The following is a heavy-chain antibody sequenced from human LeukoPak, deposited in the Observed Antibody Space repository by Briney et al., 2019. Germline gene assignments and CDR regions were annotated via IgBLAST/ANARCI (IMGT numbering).Heavy chain of an antibody. CDR3: ARLRGFSSSSWLDY. CDR2: ISAYNGNT. V-gene: IGHV1-18*01. J-gene: IGHJ4*02. CDR1: GYTFTSYG. Sequence: ASLKVSCKASGYTFTSYGISWVRQAPGQGLEWMGWISAYNGNTNYAQKLQGRVTMTTDTSTSTAYMELRSLRSDDTAVYYCARLRGFSSSSWLDYWGQGTLVTVSS. D-gene: IGHD6-13*01.